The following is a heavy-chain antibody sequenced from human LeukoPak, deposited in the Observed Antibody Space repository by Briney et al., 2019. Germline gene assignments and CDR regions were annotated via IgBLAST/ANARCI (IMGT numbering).Heavy chain of an antibody. D-gene: IGHD3-10*01. CDR1: GGSISSSSYY. CDR2: IYYSGST. J-gene: IGHJ3*02. CDR3: ARAHYYGSGSYSDAFDI. V-gene: IGHV4-39*07. Sequence: SETLSLTCTVSGGSISSSSYYWGWIRQPPVKGLEWIGSIYYSGSTYYNPSLKSRVTISVDTSKNRFSLKLSSVTAADTAVYYCARAHYYGSGSYSDAFDIWGQGTMVTVSS.